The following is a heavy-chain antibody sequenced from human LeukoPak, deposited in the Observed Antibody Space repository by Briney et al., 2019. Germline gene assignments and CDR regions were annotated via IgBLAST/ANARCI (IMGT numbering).Heavy chain of an antibody. Sequence: ASVKVSCKASGYTFTGYYMHWVRQAPGQGLEWMGWINLNSGGTNYAQKFQGRVTMTRDTSISTAYMELSRLRSDDTAVYYCARETGWGYCSGGSCYHFDYWGQGTLVTVSS. J-gene: IGHJ4*02. D-gene: IGHD2-15*01. CDR3: ARETGWGYCSGGSCYHFDY. CDR2: INLNSGGT. V-gene: IGHV1-2*02. CDR1: GYTFTGYY.